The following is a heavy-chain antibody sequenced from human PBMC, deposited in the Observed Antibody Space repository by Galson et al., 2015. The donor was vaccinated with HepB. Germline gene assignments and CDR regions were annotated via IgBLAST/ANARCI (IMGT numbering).Heavy chain of an antibody. CDR2: LWYDGSNK. Sequence: SLRLSCAASGFTFSTYDMHWVRQAPGKGLEWVAVLWYDGSNKYYGDSVKGRVTISRDNSKNTLYLQMNSLRAEDTAVYYCAREGNGGSTRFDPWGQGTLVTVSS. J-gene: IGHJ5*02. CDR3: AREGNGGSTRFDP. V-gene: IGHV3-33*01. D-gene: IGHD4-23*01. CDR1: GFTFSTYD.